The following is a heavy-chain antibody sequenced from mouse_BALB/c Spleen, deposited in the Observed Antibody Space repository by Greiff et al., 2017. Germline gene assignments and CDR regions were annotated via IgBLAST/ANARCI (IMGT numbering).Heavy chain of an antibody. V-gene: IGHV1-7*01. Sequence: QVQLKESGAELAKPGASVKMSCKASGYTFTSYWMHWVKQRPGQGLEWIGYINPSTGYTEYTQKFKDKATLTADKSSSTAYMQLSSLTSEDSAVYYCARSYYGSSPYFDYWGQGTTLTVSS. D-gene: IGHD1-1*01. CDR2: INPSTGYT. CDR3: ARSYYGSSPYFDY. J-gene: IGHJ2*01. CDR1: GYTFTSYW.